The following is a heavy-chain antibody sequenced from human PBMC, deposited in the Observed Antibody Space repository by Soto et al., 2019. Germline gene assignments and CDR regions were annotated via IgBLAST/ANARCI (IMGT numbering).Heavy chain of an antibody. CDR3: ARDIESVTAKHFFYYYAMDV. Sequence: ASVKVSCKASGFTLSNYGLNWVRQAPGQGLEWMGWVSANNGHTNYAQNLQGRVSMTTDTSTSTAYMELRGLTFDDTAVYYCARDIESVTAKHFFYYYAMDVWGQGTTVTVSS. CDR2: VSANNGHT. V-gene: IGHV1-18*01. J-gene: IGHJ6*02. CDR1: GFTLSNYG. D-gene: IGHD2-8*01.